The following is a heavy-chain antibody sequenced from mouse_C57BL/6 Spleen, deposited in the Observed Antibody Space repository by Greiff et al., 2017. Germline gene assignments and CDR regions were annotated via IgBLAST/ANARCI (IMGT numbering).Heavy chain of an antibody. CDR3: ARRGYYGDYFDY. Sequence: QVQLQQSGPGLVQPSQSLSITCTVSGFSLTSYGVHWVRQSPGKGLEWLGVIWSGGSTDYTAAFISRLSISKDNSKSQVIFKMNSLQADDTAIYYCARRGYYGDYFDYWGQGTTLTVSS. V-gene: IGHV2-2*01. CDR2: IWSGGST. CDR1: GFSLTSYG. D-gene: IGHD1-1*01. J-gene: IGHJ2*01.